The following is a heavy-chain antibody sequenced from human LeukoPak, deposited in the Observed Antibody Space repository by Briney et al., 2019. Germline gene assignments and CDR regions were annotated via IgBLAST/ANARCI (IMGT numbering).Heavy chain of an antibody. CDR1: GGSISSGGYY. CDR3: ARGVYSSSSNWFDP. J-gene: IGHJ5*02. V-gene: IGHV4-31*03. D-gene: IGHD6-6*01. Sequence: PSETLSLTCTVSGGSISSGGYYWSWIRQHPGKGLEWIGYIYYSGSTYYNPSLKSRVTISVDTSKNQFSLKLSSVTAADTAVYYCARGVYSSSSNWFDPWGQGTLVTVS. CDR2: IYYSGST.